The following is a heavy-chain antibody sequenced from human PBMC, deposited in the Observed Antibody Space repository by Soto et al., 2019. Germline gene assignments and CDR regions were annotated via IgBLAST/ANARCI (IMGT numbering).Heavy chain of an antibody. D-gene: IGHD6-13*01. V-gene: IGHV4-39*01. CDR2: IYYSGST. CDR3: ARTYSSSWYEYYYYYMDV. CDR1: GGSISSSSYY. J-gene: IGHJ6*03. Sequence: QLQLQESGPGLVKPSETLSLTCTVSGGSISSSSYYWGWIRQPPGKGLEWIGSIYYSGSTYYNPSLKSRVTISVDTSKNQFSLKLSSVTAADTAVYYCARTYSSSWYEYYYYYMDVWGKGTTVTVSS.